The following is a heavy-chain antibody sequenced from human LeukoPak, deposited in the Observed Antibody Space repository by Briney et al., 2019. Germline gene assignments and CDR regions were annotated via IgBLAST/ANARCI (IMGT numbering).Heavy chain of an antibody. D-gene: IGHD3-22*01. J-gene: IGHJ4*02. CDR2: LYSNSIT. V-gene: IGHV3-53*01. Sequence: GGSLRLSCAASGFTVNNNYMTWVRQAPGKGLEWVSVLYSNSITYYADSVKGRFTISRDSSKNTLYLQMNSLRAEDTAVYYCARGINMMIVAPGYWGQGTLVTVSS. CDR3: ARGINMMIVAPGY. CDR1: GFTVNNNY.